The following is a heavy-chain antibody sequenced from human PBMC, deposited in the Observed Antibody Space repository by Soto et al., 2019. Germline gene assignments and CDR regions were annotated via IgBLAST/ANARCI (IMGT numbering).Heavy chain of an antibody. J-gene: IGHJ4*02. D-gene: IGHD6-13*01. V-gene: IGHV4-59*01. CDR2: VSSTGST. CDR1: GASITQYD. Sequence: SETLSLTCTGSGASITQYDWNWIRQSPGKGLEWIVSVSSTGSTVYNPSLTSRVTVSLDTSKNQFSLTLNSVTAADTAVYHCARGGGSPYHHHEFDFWGQGPLVT. CDR3: ARGGGSPYHHHEFDF.